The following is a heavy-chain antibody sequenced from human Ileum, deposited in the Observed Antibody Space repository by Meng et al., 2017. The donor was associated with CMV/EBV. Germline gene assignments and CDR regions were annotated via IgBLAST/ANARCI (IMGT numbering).Heavy chain of an antibody. D-gene: IGHD1-26*01. J-gene: IGHJ4*02. CDR1: GFTFNTYW. CDR3: ARDGSGYDY. CDR2: IKEDGSDK. V-gene: IGHV3-7*01. Sequence: GGSLRLSCAASGFTFNTYWMSWVRQAPGKGLEWVANIKEDGSDKYYVDSVEGRFTISKDNAKNALYLQMTSLRVEDTAVYYCARDGSGYDYWGQGDRVNGSS.